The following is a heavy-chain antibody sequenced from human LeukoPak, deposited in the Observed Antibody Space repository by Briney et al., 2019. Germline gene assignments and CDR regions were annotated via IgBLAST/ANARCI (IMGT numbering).Heavy chain of an antibody. CDR1: GFTFSAYD. V-gene: IGHV3-23*01. Sequence: GGSLRLSCVGSGFTFSAYDMQWVRQAPGKGLEWVSVTSRSSGAHYTDSVKGRFTISRDNSKDTLYLQMDSLRAEDTAVYYCAQGGYFAFDMWGQGTMVTVSS. CDR2: TSRSSGA. D-gene: IGHD2-2*03. J-gene: IGHJ3*02. CDR3: AQGGYFAFDM.